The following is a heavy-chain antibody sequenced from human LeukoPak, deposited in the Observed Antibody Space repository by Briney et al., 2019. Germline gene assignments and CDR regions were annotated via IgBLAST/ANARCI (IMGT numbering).Heavy chain of an antibody. V-gene: IGHV4-39*01. CDR3: ARLFGSTGFFFDY. Sequence: PSETLSLTCTVSGGSITITFYYWAWIRQPPGKGLEWIGSIYYGGNTYYTPSLKSRVTISVDTSKNQFSLRLSSVTAADTAVYYCARLFGSTGFFFDYWGQGTLVTVSS. CDR1: GGSITITFYY. CDR2: IYYGGNT. D-gene: IGHD3-3*01. J-gene: IGHJ4*02.